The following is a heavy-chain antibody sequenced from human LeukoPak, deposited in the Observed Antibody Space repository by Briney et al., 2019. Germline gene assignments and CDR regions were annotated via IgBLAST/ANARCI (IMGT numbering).Heavy chain of an antibody. J-gene: IGHJ4*02. CDR1: RFTFSSYG. CDR2: ISYDGSNK. D-gene: IGHD5-12*01. V-gene: IGHV3-30*18. CDR3: AKAGSESPYYFDY. Sequence: GRSLRLSCAASRFTFSSYGMHWVRQAPGKGLEWVAVISYDGSNKYYADSVKGRFTISRDNSKNTLYLQMNSLRAEDTAVYYCAKAGSESPYYFDYWGQGTLVTVSS.